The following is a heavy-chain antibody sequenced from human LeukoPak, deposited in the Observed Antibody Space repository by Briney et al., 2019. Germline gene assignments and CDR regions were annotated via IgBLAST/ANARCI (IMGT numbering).Heavy chain of an antibody. V-gene: IGHV4-31*03. CDR2: IYYSGST. CDR3: ARITYYYDSSGYYYFDY. D-gene: IGHD3-22*01. J-gene: IGHJ4*02. CDR1: GGSISSGGYY. Sequence: SQTLSLTCTVSGGSISSGGYYWSWIRQHPGEGLEWIGYIYYSGSTYYNPSLKSRVTISVDTSKNQFSLKLSSVTAADTAVYYCARITYYYDSSGYYYFDYWGQGTLVTVSS.